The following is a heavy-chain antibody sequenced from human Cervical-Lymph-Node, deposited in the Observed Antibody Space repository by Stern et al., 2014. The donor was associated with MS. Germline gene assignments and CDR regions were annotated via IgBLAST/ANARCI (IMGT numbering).Heavy chain of an antibody. Sequence: QVQLGQSGAEVKKPGASVKVSCKASGYTFTSYDINWVRQAPGQGLEWMGWMNPNSGDTGYPQKFQGRVTMTRNTSISTAYMELSSLRSEDTAVYYCASSTSSAHYYYYGMDVWGQGTTVTVSS. CDR3: ASSTSSAHYYYYGMDV. CDR2: MNPNSGDT. D-gene: IGHD6-19*01. V-gene: IGHV1-8*01. J-gene: IGHJ6*02. CDR1: GYTFTSYD.